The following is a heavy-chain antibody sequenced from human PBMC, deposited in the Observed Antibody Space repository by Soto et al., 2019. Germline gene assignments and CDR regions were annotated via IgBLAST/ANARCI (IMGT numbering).Heavy chain of an antibody. CDR1: GGTFSTSA. CDR2: IMPIFATP. CDR3: ARDKDRQQLGGNYYYILDV. V-gene: IGHV1-69*12. J-gene: IGHJ6*02. Sequence: QVQLMQSGAEVKKPGSSVKVSCKASGGTFSTSAISWVRRAPGEGLEWVGGIMPIFATPDYAQKFQGRVTISADESTATAYLELTSLTTDDTAVYYCARDKDRQQLGGNYYYILDVWGQGTAITVSS. D-gene: IGHD3-3*02.